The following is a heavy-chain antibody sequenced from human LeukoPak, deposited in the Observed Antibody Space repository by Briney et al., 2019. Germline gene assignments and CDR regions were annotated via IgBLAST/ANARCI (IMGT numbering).Heavy chain of an antibody. CDR1: GGSISSYY. CDR2: IYYSGST. V-gene: IGHV4-59*01. D-gene: IGHD2-2*01. J-gene: IGHJ4*02. CDR3: ARESVRYCSSTSCSYFDY. Sequence: PSETLSLTCTVSGGSISSYYWSWIRQPPGRGLEWIGYIYYSGSTNYNPSLKSRVTISVDTSKNQSSLKLSSVTAADTAVYYCARESVRYCSSTSCSYFDYWGQGTLVTVSS.